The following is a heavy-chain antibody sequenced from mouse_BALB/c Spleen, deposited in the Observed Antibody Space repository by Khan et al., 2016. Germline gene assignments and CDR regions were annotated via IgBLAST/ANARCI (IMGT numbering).Heavy chain of an antibody. J-gene: IGHJ4*01. V-gene: IGHV3-8*02. CDR2: ISYSGGN. Sequence: VQLQQSGPSLVKPSQTLSLTCSVTVDSITNNYWNWIRKFPGNKLEYMGYISYSGGNYYNPSLKSRISITRDTSKNQYYLQLNSVTTEDTATYXCGRYVRDAMDYWGQGTSVTVSS. CDR3: GRYVRDAMDY. D-gene: IGHD3-3*01. CDR1: VDSITNNY.